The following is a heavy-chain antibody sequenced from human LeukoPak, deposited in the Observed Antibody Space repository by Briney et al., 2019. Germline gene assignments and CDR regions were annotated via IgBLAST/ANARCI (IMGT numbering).Heavy chain of an antibody. V-gene: IGHV4-38-2*01. J-gene: IGHJ4*02. CDR3: ARGRVRRFDY. Sequence: SETLSLTCAVSGYSISSGYYWGWIRQPPGKGLEWIGSIYHSGSTYYNPSLKSRVTISVDTSKNQFSLKLSSVTAADTAVYYCARGRVRRFDYWGQGTLVTVSS. CDR2: IYHSGST. CDR1: GYSISSGYY. D-gene: IGHD2-8*02.